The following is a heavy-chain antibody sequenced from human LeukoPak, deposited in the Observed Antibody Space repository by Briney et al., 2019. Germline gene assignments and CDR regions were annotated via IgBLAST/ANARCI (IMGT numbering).Heavy chain of an antibody. CDR3: ARLVPTVTTFWFDP. J-gene: IGHJ5*02. CDR1: GGSISTSSCY. V-gene: IGHV4-39*01. CDR2: IFYSGST. Sequence: SETLSLTCTVSGGSISTSSCYWGWVRQPPGKGLEWIGNIFYSGSTYYSPSLKSRVTISLDMSKNQFSLKLSSVTAADTAVYYCARLVPTVTTFWFDPWGQGSLVTVSS. D-gene: IGHD4-17*01.